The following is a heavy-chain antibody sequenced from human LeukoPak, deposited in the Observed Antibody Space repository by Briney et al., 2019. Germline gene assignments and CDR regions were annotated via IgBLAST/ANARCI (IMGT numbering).Heavy chain of an antibody. V-gene: IGHV1-69*13. CDR3: ARDLLAAAASDY. J-gene: IGHJ4*02. D-gene: IGHD6-13*01. Sequence: SVKVSCTASGGTFSSYAISWVRQAPGQGLEWMGGIIPIFGTANYAQKFQGRVTITADESTSTAYMELSSLRSEDTAVYYCARDLLAAAASDYWSQGTLVTVSS. CDR2: IIPIFGTA. CDR1: GGTFSSYA.